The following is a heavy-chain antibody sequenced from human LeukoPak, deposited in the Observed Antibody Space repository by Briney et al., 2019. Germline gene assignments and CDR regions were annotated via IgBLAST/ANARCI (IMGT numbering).Heavy chain of an antibody. V-gene: IGHV3-7*04. CDR3: TRDVYSGSHQT. D-gene: IGHD2-21*01. Sequence: AGSLRLSCAASGFTFSRYWMTWVRQAPGKGLEWVANIKEDGSEKYYVDSVKGRFTISRDNAKNSLYLQMNTLRAEDTAVYYCTRDVYSGSHQTWGQGTLVTVSS. J-gene: IGHJ5*02. CDR1: GFTFSRYW. CDR2: IKEDGSEK.